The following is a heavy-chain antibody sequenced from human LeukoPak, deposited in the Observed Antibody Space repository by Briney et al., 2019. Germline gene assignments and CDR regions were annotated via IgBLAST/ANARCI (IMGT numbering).Heavy chain of an antibody. CDR1: GYTFTGYY. Sequence: GASVKVSCKTSGYTFTGYYMHWVRQAPGQGLEWMGWINPNSGGTNYAQKFQGRVTMTRDTSISTAYMELSRPRSDDTAVYYCARDYGSGWGGLDYWGQGTLVTVSS. J-gene: IGHJ4*02. V-gene: IGHV1-2*02. CDR2: INPNSGGT. CDR3: ARDYGSGWGGLDY. D-gene: IGHD6-19*01.